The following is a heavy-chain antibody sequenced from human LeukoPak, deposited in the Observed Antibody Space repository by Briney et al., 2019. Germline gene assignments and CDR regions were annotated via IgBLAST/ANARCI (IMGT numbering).Heavy chain of an antibody. J-gene: IGHJ3*02. D-gene: IGHD6-19*01. CDR3: AREYAGYSSGWYSAFDI. CDR2: INPNSGGT. V-gene: IGHV1-2*02. Sequence: GASVKVSCKASGYTFTGYYMHWVRQAPGQGLEWMGWINPNSGGTNYAQKFQGRVTMTRDTSISTAYMELSRLRSDDTAVYYCAREYAGYSSGWYSAFDIWGQGTMVTVSS. CDR1: GYTFTGYY.